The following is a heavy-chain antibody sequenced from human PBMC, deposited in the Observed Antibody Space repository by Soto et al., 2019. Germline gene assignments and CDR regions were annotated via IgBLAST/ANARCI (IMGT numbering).Heavy chain of an antibody. CDR1: GGSFSGYY. Sequence: SETLSLTCAVYGGSFSGYYWSWIRQPPGKGLEWIGEINHSGSTNYNPSLKSRVIISVDTSKNQFSLKLSSVTAADTAVYYCATRGAGYDFWSGYDYWGQGTLVTVSS. CDR3: ATRGAGYDFWSGYDY. V-gene: IGHV4-34*01. D-gene: IGHD3-3*01. J-gene: IGHJ4*02. CDR2: INHSGST.